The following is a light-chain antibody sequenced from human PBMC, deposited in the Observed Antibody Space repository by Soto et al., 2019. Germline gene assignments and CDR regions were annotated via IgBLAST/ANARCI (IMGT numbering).Light chain of an antibody. CDR3: QKYNSAPLT. CDR2: AAS. V-gene: IGKV1-27*01. CDR1: QGSSNY. J-gene: IGKJ4*01. Sequence: DIQMTQSQSSLSASVGDRVTITCRASQGSSNYLAGYQQKPGKVPELQIYAASTLQSGVPSRFSGSGSGTDFTLTVSILQPEDGSTYYCQKYNSAPLTFGGGTKVESK.